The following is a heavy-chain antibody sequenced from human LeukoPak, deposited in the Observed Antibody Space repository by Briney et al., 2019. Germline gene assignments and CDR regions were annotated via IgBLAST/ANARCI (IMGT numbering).Heavy chain of an antibody. CDR1: SGSISSGDYY. CDR3: AREGYDSSYYYYLDY. V-gene: IGHV4-31*03. D-gene: IGHD3-22*01. CDR2: IYYSGST. Sequence: PSQTLSLTCTVSSGSISSGDYYWSWIRQHPGKGLEWIGNIYYSGSTYYNPSLKSRVTISVDTSKSQFSLKLSSVTAADTAVYYCAREGYDSSYYYYLDYWGQGTLVTVSS. J-gene: IGHJ4*02.